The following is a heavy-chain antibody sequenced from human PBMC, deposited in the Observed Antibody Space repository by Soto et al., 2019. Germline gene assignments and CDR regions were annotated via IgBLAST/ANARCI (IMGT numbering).Heavy chain of an antibody. J-gene: IGHJ5*02. D-gene: IGHD2-15*01. CDR3: ARENDDCSGGSCYRNWFDP. V-gene: IGHV4-59*01. CDR1: GGSISSYY. Sequence: SETLSLTCTVSGGSISSYYWSWIRQPPGKGLEWIGYIYYSGSTNYNPSLKSRVTISVDTSKNQFSLKLSSVTAADTAVHYCARENDDCSGGSCYRNWFDPWGQGTLVTVSS. CDR2: IYYSGST.